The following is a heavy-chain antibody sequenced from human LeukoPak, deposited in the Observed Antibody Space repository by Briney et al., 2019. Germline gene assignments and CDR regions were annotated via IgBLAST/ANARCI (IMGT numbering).Heavy chain of an antibody. D-gene: IGHD6-19*01. Sequence: PGGSLRLSCAASGFTLSGAAMHWVRQASGKGLEWLGRIRSKADSYTTAYAASVKGRFTVSRDDSKNTAYLQMNSLKTEDTAVYYCRAAVAGDYFDLWGRGTLVTVPS. V-gene: IGHV3-73*01. J-gene: IGHJ2*01. CDR1: GFTLSGAA. CDR3: RAAVAGDYFDL. CDR2: IRSKADSYTT.